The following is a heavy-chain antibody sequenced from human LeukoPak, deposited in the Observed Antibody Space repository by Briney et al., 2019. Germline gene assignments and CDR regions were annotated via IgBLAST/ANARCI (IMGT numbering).Heavy chain of an antibody. J-gene: IGHJ4*02. Sequence: GGSLRLSCAASGFTFRSYAMSWVRQAPGKGLEWVAVIWYDGSNKYYADSVKGRFTISRDNSKNTLYLQMNSLRAEDTAVYYCAGGGDIVVVPAAMSLDYWGQGTLVTVSS. V-gene: IGHV3-33*08. D-gene: IGHD2-2*01. CDR3: AGGGDIVVVPAAMSLDY. CDR1: GFTFRSYA. CDR2: IWYDGSNK.